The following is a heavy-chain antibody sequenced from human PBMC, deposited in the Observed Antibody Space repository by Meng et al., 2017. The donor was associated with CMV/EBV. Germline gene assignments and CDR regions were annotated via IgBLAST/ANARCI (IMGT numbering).Heavy chain of an antibody. CDR2: IRYDGSST. D-gene: IGHD6-13*01. CDR3: AGKYSSSWSPTSPGFDP. V-gene: IGHV3-30*02. CDR1: GFTFDIYG. J-gene: IGHJ5*02. Sequence: GESLKISCAASGFTFDIYGLHWARQAPGKGLEWVAFIRYDGSSTYSSDSVKGGFTISRDNSKNTMYLQMNSLRAEDTAVYYCAGKYSSSWSPTSPGFDPWGQGTLVTVSS.